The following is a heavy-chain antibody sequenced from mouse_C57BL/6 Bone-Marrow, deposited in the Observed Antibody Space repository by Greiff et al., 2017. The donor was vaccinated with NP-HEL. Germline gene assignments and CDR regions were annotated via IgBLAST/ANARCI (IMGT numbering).Heavy chain of an antibody. Sequence: VQLQQSGAELVMPGASVKLSCKASGYTFTSYWMHWVKQRPGQGLEWIGEIDPSDSYTNYNPKFKGKSTLTVDTSSSPAYMQLSSLTSEDSAVYYCAKGGFDYWGQGTTVTAS. CDR2: IDPSDSYT. J-gene: IGHJ2*01. CDR3: AKGGFDY. V-gene: IGHV1-69*01. CDR1: GYTFTSYW.